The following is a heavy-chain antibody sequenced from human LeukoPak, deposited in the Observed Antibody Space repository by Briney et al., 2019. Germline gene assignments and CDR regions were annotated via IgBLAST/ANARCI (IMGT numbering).Heavy chain of an antibody. D-gene: IGHD3-10*01. CDR2: ISGSGGST. CDR1: GFTFSGSA. V-gene: IGHV3-23*01. Sequence: GGSLRLSCGASGFTFSGSALHWVRQAPGKGLEWVSAISGSGGSTYYADSVKGRFTISRDNSKNTLYLQMNSLRAEDTAVYYCAKGPVRGAPNWFDPWGQGTLVTVSS. CDR3: AKGPVRGAPNWFDP. J-gene: IGHJ5*02.